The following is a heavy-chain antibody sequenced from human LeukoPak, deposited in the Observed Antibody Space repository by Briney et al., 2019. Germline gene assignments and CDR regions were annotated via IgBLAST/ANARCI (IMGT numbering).Heavy chain of an antibody. CDR3: AKASTNYYDSSGYYYSLLDFQH. V-gene: IGHV3-23*01. D-gene: IGHD3-22*01. CDR2: ISGSGGST. CDR1: GFTFSSYA. J-gene: IGHJ1*01. Sequence: GGSLRLSCAASGFTFSSYAMSWFRQAPGKGLEWVSAISGSGGSTYYADSVKGRFTISRDNSKNTLYLQMNSLRAEDTAVYYCAKASTNYYDSSGYYYSLLDFQHWGQGTLVTVSS.